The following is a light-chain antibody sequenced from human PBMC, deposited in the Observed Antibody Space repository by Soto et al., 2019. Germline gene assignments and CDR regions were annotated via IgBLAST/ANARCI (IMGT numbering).Light chain of an antibody. CDR1: SFNSGAGYE. CDR3: QSYDSSLSGYV. V-gene: IGLV1-40*01. Sequence: QSVLTQPPSVYGAPGQRVTIFCTGRSFNSGAGYEVHLYQQPTGTAPKLLIQANTNRPSGVPGRCSGSKSGTSASLAITGLQAEDEADYYCQSYDSSLSGYVFGTGTKGTVL. J-gene: IGLJ1*01. CDR2: ANT.